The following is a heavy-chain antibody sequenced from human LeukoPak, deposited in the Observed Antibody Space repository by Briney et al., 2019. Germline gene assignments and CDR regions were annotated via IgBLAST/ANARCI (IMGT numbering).Heavy chain of an antibody. CDR2: ISGNGGNT. CDR3: ASQKANFYDSSGDV. CDR1: GFSFSSSA. J-gene: IGHJ6*02. V-gene: IGHV3-23*01. Sequence: GGSLRLSCAASGFSFSSSAMSWVRQAPGKGLEWVSAISGNGGNTYYAGSVKGRFTIFRDNSKNMLYLQMNSLRAEDTALYYCASQKANFYDSSGDVWGQGTTATVSS. D-gene: IGHD3-22*01.